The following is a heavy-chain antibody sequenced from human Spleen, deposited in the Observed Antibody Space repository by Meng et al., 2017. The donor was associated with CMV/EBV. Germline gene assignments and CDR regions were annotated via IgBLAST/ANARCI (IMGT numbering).Heavy chain of an antibody. V-gene: IGHV4-4*02. CDR2: IYPSGST. D-gene: IGHD2-2*01. CDR1: GASIRIWNW. Sequence: VQWPASHHGLVTPAATLSRPCVVPGASIRIWNWLNWVPQPPGKGLEWIGDIYPSGSTNYNPSLKSRVTISVDKSKNQFSLKLSSVTAADTAMYYCARGGGCSSSSCDLDYWGQGVLVTVSS. CDR3: ARGGGCSSSSCDLDY. J-gene: IGHJ4*02.